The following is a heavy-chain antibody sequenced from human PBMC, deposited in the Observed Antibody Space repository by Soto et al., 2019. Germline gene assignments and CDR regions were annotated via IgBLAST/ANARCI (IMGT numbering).Heavy chain of an antibody. Sequence: SGGSLRLSCAASGFTFSSYSMSWVRQAPGKGLEWVSAISGSGGSTYYADSVKGRFTISRDNSKNTLYLQMNSLRAEDTAVYYCAKLGIVVVVAAHGAFDIWGQGTMVTVSS. CDR1: GFTFSSYS. V-gene: IGHV3-23*01. CDR3: AKLGIVVVVAAHGAFDI. CDR2: ISGSGGST. J-gene: IGHJ3*02. D-gene: IGHD2-15*01.